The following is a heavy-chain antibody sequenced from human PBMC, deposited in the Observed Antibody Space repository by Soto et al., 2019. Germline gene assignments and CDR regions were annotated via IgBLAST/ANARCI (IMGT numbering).Heavy chain of an antibody. V-gene: IGHV5-51*01. CDR3: ARTAAAGKYYYGMDV. D-gene: IGHD6-13*01. J-gene: IGHJ6*02. CDR1: GYSFTSYW. Sequence: GESLKISCKGSGYSFTSYWIGWVRQMPGKGLESMGIIYPGDSDTRYSPSFQGQVTISADKSISTAYLQWSSLKASDTAMYYCARTAAAGKYYYGMDVWGQGTAVTVSS. CDR2: IYPGDSDT.